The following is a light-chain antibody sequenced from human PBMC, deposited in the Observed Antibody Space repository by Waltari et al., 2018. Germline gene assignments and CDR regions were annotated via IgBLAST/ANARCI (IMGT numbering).Light chain of an antibody. CDR3: QQYYSTPS. CDR1: QSVLYSYNNKNY. CDR2: WAS. J-gene: IGKJ1*01. Sequence: DIVMTQSPDSLAVSLGEGATINCKSSQSVLYSYNNKNYLAWYQQKPGQPSKLLIYWASTRESRVPDRFSGSWSGTDFTLTISSLQAEDVAVYYCQQYYSTPSFGQGTKVEIK. V-gene: IGKV4-1*01.